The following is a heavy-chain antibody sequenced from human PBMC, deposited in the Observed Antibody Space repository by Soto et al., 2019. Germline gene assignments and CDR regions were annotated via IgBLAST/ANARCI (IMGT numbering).Heavy chain of an antibody. Sequence: PTETLSLTCTVSGGSIRSGVYYWSWIRQHPGKGLEWIGYIYYSGSTYYNPSLKSRVTISLDTSKNQFSLRLSSVTAADTAAYYGGREKVDLNCFDPWGQXTLVTVSS. V-gene: IGHV4-31*02. CDR1: GGSIRSGVYY. J-gene: IGHJ5*02. D-gene: IGHD3-9*01. CDR3: GREKVDLNCFDP. CDR2: IYYSGST.